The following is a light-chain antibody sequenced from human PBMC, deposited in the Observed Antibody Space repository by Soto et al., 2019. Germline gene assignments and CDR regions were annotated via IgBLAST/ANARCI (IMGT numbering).Light chain of an antibody. V-gene: IGLV2-14*03. CDR3: SSYTTSNTRQIV. Sequence: QSVLTQPASVSGSPGQSITISCTGTSNDVGGYNYVSWYQHHPGKAPKLLIYDVSNRPSGISNRFSGSKSDNTASLTISGLQPEDEADYCCSSYTTSNTRQIVFGTGTKVT. CDR2: DVS. J-gene: IGLJ1*01. CDR1: SNDVGGYNY.